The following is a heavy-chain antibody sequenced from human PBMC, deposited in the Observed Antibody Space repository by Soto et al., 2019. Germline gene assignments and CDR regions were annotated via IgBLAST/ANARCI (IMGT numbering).Heavy chain of an antibody. J-gene: IGHJ3*02. CDR1: GFTFSSYS. CDR2: ISSSSSTI. Sequence: GGSLRLSCAASGFTFSSYSMNWVRQAPGKGLEWVSYISSSSSTIYYADSVKGRFTISRDNAKNSLYLQMNSLRAEDTAVYYCARDFQGYCSGGSCYLNDAFDIWGQGTMVTVSS. CDR3: ARDFQGYCSGGSCYLNDAFDI. V-gene: IGHV3-48*01. D-gene: IGHD2-15*01.